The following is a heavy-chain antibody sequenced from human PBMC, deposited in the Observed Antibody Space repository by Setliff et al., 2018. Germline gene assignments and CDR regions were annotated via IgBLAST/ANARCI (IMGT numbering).Heavy chain of an antibody. Sequence: SETLSLTCAVSGSSITSGNWWSWVRQPPGKGLEWIGQIFHSGSTHYNPSLKSRLTISVDQSKNQFSLKLKSVTAEDTAVYYCARMSGFQYIDVWDKGTTVTVSS. CDR3: ARMSGFQYIDV. V-gene: IGHV4-4*02. CDR1: GSSITSGNW. CDR2: IFHSGST. J-gene: IGHJ6*03. D-gene: IGHD3-3*01.